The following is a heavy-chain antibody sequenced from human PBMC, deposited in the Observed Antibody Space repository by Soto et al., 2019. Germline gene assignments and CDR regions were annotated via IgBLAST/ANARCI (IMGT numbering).Heavy chain of an antibody. CDR3: ARGVAAAGTGFDY. CDR2: ISYDGSNK. D-gene: IGHD6-13*01. V-gene: IGHV3-30-3*01. Sequence: QVQLVESGGGVVQPGRSLRLSCAASGFTFSSYAMHWVRQAPGKGLEWVAVISYDGSNKYYADSVKGRFTISRDNSKNTLYLQMNSLRAEDTAVYYCARGVAAAGTGFDYWGQGTLVTVSS. CDR1: GFTFSSYA. J-gene: IGHJ4*02.